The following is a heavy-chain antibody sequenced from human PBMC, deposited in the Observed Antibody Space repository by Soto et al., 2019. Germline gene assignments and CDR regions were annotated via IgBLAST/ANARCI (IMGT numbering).Heavy chain of an antibody. Sequence: SETLSLTCTVSGGSVSSGSYYWSWIRQPPGKGLEWIGYIYYSGSTNYNPSLKSRVTISVDTSKNQFSLKLSSVTAADTAVYYCANVNYYYYGMEVWGQGTTVTVSS. CDR1: GGSVSSGSYY. CDR2: IYYSGST. V-gene: IGHV4-61*01. CDR3: ANVNYYYYGMEV. J-gene: IGHJ6*02.